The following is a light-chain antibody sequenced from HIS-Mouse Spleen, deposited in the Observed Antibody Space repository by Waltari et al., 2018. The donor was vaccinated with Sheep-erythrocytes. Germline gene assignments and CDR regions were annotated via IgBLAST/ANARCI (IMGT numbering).Light chain of an antibody. V-gene: IGKV1-39*01. CDR2: AAS. CDR3: HQSYSTPQFT. J-gene: IGKJ3*01. CDR1: QSISSY. Sequence: DIQMTQSPSSLSASVGDRVTITCRASQSISSYLNWYQQKPGKAPKLLIYAASSLQSGVPSRFSGSVSGTDFTLTISSLQPEDFATYYCHQSYSTPQFTFGPGTKVDIK.